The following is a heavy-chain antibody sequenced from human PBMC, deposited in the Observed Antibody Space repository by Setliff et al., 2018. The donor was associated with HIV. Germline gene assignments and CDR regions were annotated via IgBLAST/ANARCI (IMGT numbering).Heavy chain of an antibody. CDR3: ARGGRSWFQNLHGAFDV. CDR1: GYSISSDYF. D-gene: IGHD3-16*01. CDR2: FYQSGNI. V-gene: IGHV4-38-2*01. J-gene: IGHJ3*01. Sequence: PSETLSLTCAVPGYSISSDYFWGWIRQSPGKGLEWIGSFYQSGNIYYNPSLKSRVTISVDTSKNQFSLRLTSVTAADTAVYYCARGGRSWFQNLHGAFDVWGQGTMVTVSS.